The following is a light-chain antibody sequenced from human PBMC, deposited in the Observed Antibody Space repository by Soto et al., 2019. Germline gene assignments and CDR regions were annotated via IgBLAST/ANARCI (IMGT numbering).Light chain of an antibody. J-gene: IGKJ5*01. Sequence: DIQMTQSPSSLSASIGDRVTIVCRASQSVSTFLNWYQQKPGKAPKVLIYAASSLQSGVPSRFSGSGSGTDFTLTISSLQPEDFATYYCQQSYSTPITFGQGTRLEIK. CDR3: QQSYSTPIT. CDR1: QSVSTF. CDR2: AAS. V-gene: IGKV1-39*01.